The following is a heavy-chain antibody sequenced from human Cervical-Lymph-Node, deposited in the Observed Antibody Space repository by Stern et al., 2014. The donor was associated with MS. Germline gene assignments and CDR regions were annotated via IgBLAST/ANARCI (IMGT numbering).Heavy chain of an antibody. J-gene: IGHJ4*02. D-gene: IGHD3-9*01. CDR2: IIPIFGRA. CDR3: ARGWSYDILPFSSY. V-gene: IGHV1-69*01. Sequence: VQLVESGAEVKKPGSSVKVSCKASGGTFSSYAISWVRQAPGQGLEWMGGIIPIFGRANYAQKFQGRVTITADESTSTAYMELSSLRSEDTAVYYCARGWSYDILPFSSYWGPLPLFPVSS. CDR1: GGTFSSYA.